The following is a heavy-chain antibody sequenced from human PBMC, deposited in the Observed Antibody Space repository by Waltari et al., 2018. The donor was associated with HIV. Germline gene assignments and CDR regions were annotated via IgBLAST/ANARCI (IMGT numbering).Heavy chain of an antibody. CDR1: GFTFSSYS. J-gene: IGHJ3*02. CDR3: ARDGLYYYDSSGYDDAFDI. V-gene: IGHV3-48*01. Sequence: EVRLVESGGGLVQPGGSLRLSCAASGFTFSSYSMNWVRQAPGKGLEWVSYISSSSSTIYYADSVKGRFTISRDNAKNSLYLQMNSLRAEDTAVYYCARDGLYYYDSSGYDDAFDIWGQGTMVTVSS. D-gene: IGHD3-22*01. CDR2: ISSSSSTI.